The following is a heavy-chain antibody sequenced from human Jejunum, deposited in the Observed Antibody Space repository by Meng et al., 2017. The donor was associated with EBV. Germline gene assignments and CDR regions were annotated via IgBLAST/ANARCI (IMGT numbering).Heavy chain of an antibody. CDR3: ARVVDYYERSGYPDF. CDR1: GGSVSTASYY. CDR2: IYYSGNT. V-gene: IGHV4-61*01. J-gene: IGHJ4*02. D-gene: IGHD3-22*01. Sequence: VQGQESGPGSVKPSETLSLPCTVSGGSVSTASYYWSWIRQSPGKGLEWIGYIYYSGNTNYNPSLKSRATITVDTSKNQFSLKLSSVTAADTAVYYCARVVDYYERSGYPDFWGQGTLVTVSS.